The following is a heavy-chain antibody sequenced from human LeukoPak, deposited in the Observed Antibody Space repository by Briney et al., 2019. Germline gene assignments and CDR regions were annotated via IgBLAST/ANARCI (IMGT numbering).Heavy chain of an antibody. V-gene: IGHV4-59*08. J-gene: IGHJ6*02. D-gene: IGHD3-10*02. CDR3: ARRGGIFGASLDV. CDR2: IYYSGST. Sequence: PSETLSLTCTVSGGSISSYYWSWIRQPPGKGLEWIGYIYYSGSTNYNPSLKSRVTISIDTSKNQFSLKLSSVTAADTAVYYCARRGGIFGASLDVWGQGTTVTVSS. CDR1: GGSISSYY.